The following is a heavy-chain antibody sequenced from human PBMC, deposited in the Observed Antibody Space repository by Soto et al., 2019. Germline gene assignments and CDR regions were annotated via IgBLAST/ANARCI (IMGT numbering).Heavy chain of an antibody. CDR1: GFTFSRSA. D-gene: IGHD5-12*01. J-gene: IGHJ4*02. CDR3: TKDDAVVMATIPI. Sequence: EVQLLESGGGLVQPGGSLRLSCAVSGFTFSRSAMSWVRQAPGKGLEWVSGIRGDGHITYYADSVKGRFTIFSDSSKNTLYLHMNSLRAEDTALYYCTKDDAVVMATIPIWGQGTLVTVSS. V-gene: IGHV3-23*01. CDR2: IRGDGHIT.